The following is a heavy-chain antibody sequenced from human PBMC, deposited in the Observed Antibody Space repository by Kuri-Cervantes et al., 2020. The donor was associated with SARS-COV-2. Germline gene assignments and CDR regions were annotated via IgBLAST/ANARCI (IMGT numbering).Heavy chain of an antibody. CDR3: ARGLIAASAGIYFDT. CDR2: IYTSGTT. J-gene: IGHJ4*02. D-gene: IGHD6-13*01. V-gene: IGHV4-61*02. Sequence: LRLSCTVSGDSMSSDSYYWSWIRQPAGKGLEWIGRIYTSGTTDYNPSHKSRVSTSLDTSRNRFSLTLHSVTGADTAVYFCARGLIAASAGIYFDTWGQGSLVTVSS. CDR1: GDSMSSDSYY.